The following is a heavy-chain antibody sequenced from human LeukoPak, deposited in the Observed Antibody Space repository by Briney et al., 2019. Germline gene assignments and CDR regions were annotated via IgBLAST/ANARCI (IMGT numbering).Heavy chain of an antibody. CDR3: APSVRSGGSYYFDY. D-gene: IGHD2-15*01. Sequence: ASVKVSCKASGYTFTSYYMHWVRQAPGQGLEWMGIINPSGGSTSYAQKFQGRVTMTTDTSTSTVNMELSSLRSKDTAVYYCAPSVRSGGSYYFDYWGQGTLVTVSS. CDR1: GYTFTSYY. J-gene: IGHJ4*02. V-gene: IGHV1-46*01. CDR2: INPSGGST.